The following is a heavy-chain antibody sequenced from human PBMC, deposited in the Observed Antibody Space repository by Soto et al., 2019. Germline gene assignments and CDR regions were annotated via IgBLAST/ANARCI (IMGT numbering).Heavy chain of an antibody. CDR1: GFTFSSYA. Sequence: GGSLRLSCAASGFTFSSYAMHWVRQAPGKGLEWVAVISYDGSNKYYADSVKGRFTISRDNSKNTLYLQMNSLRAEDTAVYYFAMSTSLGPHGQYDFDYKGQGTLVTVSS. V-gene: IGHV3-30*04. D-gene: IGHD4-4*01. CDR2: ISYDGSNK. CDR3: AMSTSLGPHGQYDFDY. J-gene: IGHJ4*02.